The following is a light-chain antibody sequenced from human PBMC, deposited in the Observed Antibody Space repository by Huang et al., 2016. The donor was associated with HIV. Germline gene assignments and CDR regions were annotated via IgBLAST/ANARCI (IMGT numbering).Light chain of an antibody. J-gene: IGKJ4*01. CDR3: QNYNSAPLT. CDR2: ATS. Sequence: DIQMTQSPFSLSASVGDRVTITCRASQGIRNYLAWYQQKPGKVPKLLIYATSTLQSGGPSRFSGSGSETDFTLTINSLQPEDVATYYCQNYNSAPLTFGGGTKVELK. V-gene: IGKV1-27*01. CDR1: QGIRNY.